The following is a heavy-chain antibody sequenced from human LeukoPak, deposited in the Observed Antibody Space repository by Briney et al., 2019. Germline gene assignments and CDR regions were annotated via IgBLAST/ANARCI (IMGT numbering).Heavy chain of an antibody. J-gene: IGHJ4*02. Sequence: SETLSLTCTVSGVSIFTGGYYWSWIRQPPGKGLEWIGYIYYSGSTNYNPSLKSRVTISLDTSKNQFSLKLSSVTAADTAVYYCARGVDDSSGWYLYAYWGQGTLVTVSS. V-gene: IGHV4-61*08. CDR1: GVSIFTGGYY. CDR2: IYYSGST. CDR3: ARGVDDSSGWYLYAY. D-gene: IGHD6-19*01.